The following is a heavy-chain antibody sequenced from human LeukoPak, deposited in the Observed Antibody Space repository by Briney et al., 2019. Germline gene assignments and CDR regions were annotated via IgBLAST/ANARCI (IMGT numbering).Heavy chain of an antibody. CDR3: ARDDVGMANAV. CDR2: INSDGSIT. Sequence: GESLRLSCAASGFTFTTYWMHWVRQTPGKGLVWVSHINSDGSITSYADSVKGRFTISRDNAKNTLYLQMNSLRAEDTAVYYCARDDVGMANAVWGQGTTVTVSS. D-gene: IGHD6-13*01. CDR1: GFTFTTYW. J-gene: IGHJ6*02. V-gene: IGHV3-74*01.